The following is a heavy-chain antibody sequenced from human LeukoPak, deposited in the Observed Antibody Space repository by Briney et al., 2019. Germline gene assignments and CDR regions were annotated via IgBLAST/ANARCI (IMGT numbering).Heavy chain of an antibody. CDR3: VRDNYSYRLDV. Sequence: GGSLRLSCAASGFTFSSYAMHWVRQAPGKGLEWVAVISYDGSNKYYADSVKGRFTISRDNSKNTLYLHMNSLRAEDTAIYYCVRDNYSYRLDVWGQGTLVTVSS. CDR1: GFTFSSYA. J-gene: IGHJ4*02. CDR2: ISYDGSNK. V-gene: IGHV3-30*04. D-gene: IGHD2-21*01.